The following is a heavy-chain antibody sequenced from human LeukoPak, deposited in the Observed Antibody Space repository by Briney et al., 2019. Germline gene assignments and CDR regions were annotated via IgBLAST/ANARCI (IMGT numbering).Heavy chain of an antibody. CDR2: INHSGST. J-gene: IGHJ4*02. CDR1: GGSFSSYY. Sequence: SETLSLTCAVYGGSFSSYYWSWIRQPPGKGLEWIGEINHSGSTNYNPSLKSRVTISVDTSKNQFSLKLSSVTAADTAVYYCARAPDYSSGWYGFDYWGQGTLVTVSS. CDR3: ARAPDYSSGWYGFDY. V-gene: IGHV4-34*01. D-gene: IGHD6-19*01.